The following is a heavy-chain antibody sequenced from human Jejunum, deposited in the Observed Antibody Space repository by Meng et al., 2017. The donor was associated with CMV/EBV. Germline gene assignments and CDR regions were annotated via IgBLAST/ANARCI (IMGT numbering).Heavy chain of an antibody. CDR1: GYTFTSYA. CDR3: ARDSPLDGYSLLDY. V-gene: IGHV7-4-1*02. D-gene: IGHD5-24*01. J-gene: IGHJ4*02. Sequence: QVQHVQSGSELKQPGASVKVSCRPSGYTFTSYAINWVRQAPGRGPDWMGWIDPNTGNPTYDQGFTGRFVFSLDTSVSTAYLQINSLRADDTAVYYCARDSPLDGYSLLDYWGQGTLVTVSS. CDR2: IDPNTGNP.